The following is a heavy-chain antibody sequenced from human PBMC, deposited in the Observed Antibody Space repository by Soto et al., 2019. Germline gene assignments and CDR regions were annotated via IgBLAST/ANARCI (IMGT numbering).Heavy chain of an antibody. CDR3: AKHPPILVYTGLETGIFDY. CDR1: GFTFSSYA. V-gene: IGHV3-23*01. CDR2: ISASGGSI. Sequence: EVQLLESGGGLVQPGGSLRLSCTVSGFTFSSYAMSWVRQAPGKGLEWVSAISASGGSIYYADSVKGRFTISRDNSKNTLYLQRNSLRAEDTAVYYCAKHPPILVYTGLETGIFDYWGQGTLVTVS. J-gene: IGHJ4*02. D-gene: IGHD3-3*01.